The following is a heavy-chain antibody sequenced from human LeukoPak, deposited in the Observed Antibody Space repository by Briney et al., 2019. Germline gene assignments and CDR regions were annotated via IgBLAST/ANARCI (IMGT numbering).Heavy chain of an antibody. CDR3: ARGCYNYVPNDY. J-gene: IGHJ4*02. CDR1: GFTFSSYA. CDR2: ISSNGGRT. Sequence: GGPLRLSCAASGFTFSSYAMHWVRQAPGKALEYVSAISSNGGRTYYANSVKGRFPISRDNSKNTLYLQMGSLRAEDMAVYYGARGCYNYVPNDYWGQGTLVTVSS. V-gene: IGHV3-64*01. D-gene: IGHD5-24*01.